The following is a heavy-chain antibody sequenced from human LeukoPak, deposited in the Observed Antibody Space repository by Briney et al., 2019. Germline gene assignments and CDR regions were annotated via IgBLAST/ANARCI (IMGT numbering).Heavy chain of an antibody. CDR2: INHSGST. Sequence: SGTLSLTCAVYGGSFSGYYWSWIRQPPGKGLEWIGEINHSGSTNYNPSLKSRVTISVDTSKNQYSLKLSSVTAADTAVYYCARQQSSGGPTFFDYWGQGTLVTVSS. D-gene: IGHD6-19*01. V-gene: IGHV4-34*01. CDR1: GGSFSGYY. J-gene: IGHJ4*02. CDR3: ARQQSSGGPTFFDY.